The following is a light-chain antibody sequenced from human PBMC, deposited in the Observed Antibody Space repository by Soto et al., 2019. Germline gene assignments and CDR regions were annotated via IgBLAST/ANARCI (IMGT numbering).Light chain of an antibody. CDR2: EVN. V-gene: IGLV2-8*01. Sequence: QSVLTQPPSASGSPGQSVAISCTGSSSDVGGYNYVSWHQQHPGKAPKLMIYEVNKRPSGAPDRFSGSKSGNTASLTVSGLQAEDEADYYCSSYAGSSNVFGTGTKVTVL. J-gene: IGLJ1*01. CDR3: SSYAGSSNV. CDR1: SSDVGGYNY.